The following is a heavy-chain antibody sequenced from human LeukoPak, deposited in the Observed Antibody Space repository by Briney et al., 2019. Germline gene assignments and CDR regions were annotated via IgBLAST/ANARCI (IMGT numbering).Heavy chain of an antibody. CDR3: ARGLEDTAMVRYFDY. Sequence: SETLSLTCAVYGGSFSGYYWSWIRQPPGKGLEWIGEINHSGSTNYNPSLKSRVTISVGTSKNQFSLKLSSVTAADTAVYYCARGLEDTAMVRYFDYWGQGTLVTVSS. CDR2: INHSGST. D-gene: IGHD5-18*01. V-gene: IGHV4-34*01. CDR1: GGSFSGYY. J-gene: IGHJ4*02.